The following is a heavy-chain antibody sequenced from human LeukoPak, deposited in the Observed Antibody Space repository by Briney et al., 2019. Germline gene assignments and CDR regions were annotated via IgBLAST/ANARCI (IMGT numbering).Heavy chain of an antibody. Sequence: GRSLRLSCAPSGLTSTGHWMSWVRQAPGKGLEWVANINQGGSDKYYVDSVKGRFTISRDNANNLLYLQMNSLRGEDTAVYYCTRDRSRAEDDWGQGTLVTVSS. CDR3: TRDRSRAEDD. J-gene: IGHJ4*02. V-gene: IGHV3-7*01. D-gene: IGHD1-14*01. CDR1: GLTSTGHW. CDR2: INQGGSDK.